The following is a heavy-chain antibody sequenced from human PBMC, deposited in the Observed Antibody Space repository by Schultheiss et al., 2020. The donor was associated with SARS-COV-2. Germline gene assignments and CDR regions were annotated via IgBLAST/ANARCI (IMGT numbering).Heavy chain of an antibody. CDR1: GGSFSGYY. D-gene: IGHD3-9*01. V-gene: IGHV4-34*01. Sequence: SQTLSLTCAVYGGSFSGYYWSWIRQPPGKGLEWIGEINHSGSTNYNPSLKCRVTISVDTSKNQFSLKLSSVTAADTAVYYCARQGISRYFETSDPWGQGTLVTVSS. J-gene: IGHJ5*02. CDR3: ARQGISRYFETSDP. CDR2: INHSGST.